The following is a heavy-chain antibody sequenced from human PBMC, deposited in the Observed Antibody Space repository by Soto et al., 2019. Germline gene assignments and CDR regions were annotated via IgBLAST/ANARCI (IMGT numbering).Heavy chain of an antibody. V-gene: IGHV1-3*01. Sequence: QVHFMQSGPEVKKPGASVRVSCKASAYNIQSHAIHWVRQAPGQRLEWMGWINAGNGNTKYSENFEGRVTFTRDTVATTLYMELTSLTSEDTAVYFCGRDQSGIGWYVDWFDPWGQGTLVTVSS. D-gene: IGHD6-19*01. CDR3: GRDQSGIGWYVDWFDP. CDR2: INAGNGNT. CDR1: AYNIQSHA. J-gene: IGHJ5*02.